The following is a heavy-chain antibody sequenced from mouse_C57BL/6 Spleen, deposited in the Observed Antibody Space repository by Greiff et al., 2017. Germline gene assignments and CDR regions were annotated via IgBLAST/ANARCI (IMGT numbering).Heavy chain of an antibody. V-gene: IGHV1-5*01. D-gene: IGHD2-1*01. CDR3: TIYYGNPYWYFDV. J-gene: IGHJ1*03. CDR1: GYTFTSYW. Sequence: EVQLQQSGTVLARPGASVKMSCKTSGYTFTSYWMHWVKQRPGQGLEWIGAIYPGNSDTSYNQKFKGKAKLTAVTSASTAYMELSSLTNEDSAVYYCTIYYGNPYWYFDVWGTGTTVTVSS. CDR2: IYPGNSDT.